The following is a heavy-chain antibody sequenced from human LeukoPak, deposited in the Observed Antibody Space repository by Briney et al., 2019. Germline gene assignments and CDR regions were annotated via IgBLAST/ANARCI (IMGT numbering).Heavy chain of an antibody. V-gene: IGHV3-11*04. CDR2: ISSSGSTI. CDR3: ARDYCSSTSCYYYYYYLDV. J-gene: IGHJ6*03. Sequence: GGSLRLSCAASGFTFSDYYMSWIRQAPGKGLEWVSYISSSGSTIYYADSVKGRFTISRDNAKNSLYLQMNSLRAEDTAVYYCARDYCSSTSCYYYYYYLDVWGKGTTVTVSS. CDR1: GFTFSDYY. D-gene: IGHD2-2*01.